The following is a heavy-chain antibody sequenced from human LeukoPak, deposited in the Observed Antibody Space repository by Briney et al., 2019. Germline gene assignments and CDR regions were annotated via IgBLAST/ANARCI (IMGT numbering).Heavy chain of an antibody. Sequence: SETLSLTCTVSGGSINNYYWSWIRQPAGKGLEWIGRIYTRGSTNYNPSLKSRVTMSVDTSKNQFSLKLSSETAADTAVYYCARGRYCSADICSGGDAFDIWGQGTMVSVSS. V-gene: IGHV4-4*07. D-gene: IGHD2-15*01. CDR3: ARGRYCSADICSGGDAFDI. CDR1: GGSINNYY. CDR2: IYTRGST. J-gene: IGHJ3*02.